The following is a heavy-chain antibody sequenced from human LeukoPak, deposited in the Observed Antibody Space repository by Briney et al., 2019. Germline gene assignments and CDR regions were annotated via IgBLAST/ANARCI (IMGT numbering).Heavy chain of an antibody. V-gene: IGHV3-66*01. D-gene: IGHD3-10*01. Sequence: GGSLRLSCAASGFTFSSYAMSWVRQAPGKGLEWVSVIYSGGSTYYADSVKGRFTISRDNSKNTLYLQMNSLRAEDTAVHFCATGERMVRGDGVDYWGQGTLVTVSS. CDR3: ATGERMVRGDGVDY. CDR1: GFTFSSYA. CDR2: IYSGGST. J-gene: IGHJ4*02.